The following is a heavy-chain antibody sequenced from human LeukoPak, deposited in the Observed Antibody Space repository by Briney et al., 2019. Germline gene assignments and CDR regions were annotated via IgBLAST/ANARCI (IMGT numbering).Heavy chain of an antibody. CDR2: FDPEDGET. CDR1: GYTLTELS. Sequence: ASVTVSCKVSGYTLTELSMHWVRQAPGKGLEWMGGFDPEDGETIYAQKFQGRVTMTEDTSTDTAYMELSSLRSEDTAVYYCATDLGYSSSIVVPGMDVWGQGTTVTVSS. J-gene: IGHJ6*02. D-gene: IGHD6-13*01. V-gene: IGHV1-24*01. CDR3: ATDLGYSSSIVVPGMDV.